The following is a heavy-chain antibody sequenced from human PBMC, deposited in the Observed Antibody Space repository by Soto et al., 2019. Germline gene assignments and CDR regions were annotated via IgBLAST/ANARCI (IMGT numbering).Heavy chain of an antibody. V-gene: IGHV4-34*01. Sequence: SETLSLTCAVYGGSFSGYYWSWIRQPPGKGLEWIGEINHSGSTNYNPSLKSRVTISVDTSKNQFSLKLSSVTAADTAVYYCARGLGSGSYYSTHDAFDIWGQGPLVTVSS. D-gene: IGHD6-19*01. CDR1: GGSFSGYY. CDR2: INHSGST. CDR3: ARGLGSGSYYSTHDAFDI. J-gene: IGHJ3*02.